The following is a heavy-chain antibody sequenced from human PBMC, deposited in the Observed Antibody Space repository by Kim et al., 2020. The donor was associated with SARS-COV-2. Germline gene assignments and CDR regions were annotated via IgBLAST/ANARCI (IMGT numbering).Heavy chain of an antibody. CDR3: ARDGAAAGFDP. D-gene: IGHD6-13*01. CDR2: A. V-gene: IGHV1-69*04. J-gene: IGHJ5*02. Sequence: ANYAQKCQGRVTITADKSTSTAYMELSSLRSEDTAVYYCARDGAAAGFDPWGQGTLVTVSS.